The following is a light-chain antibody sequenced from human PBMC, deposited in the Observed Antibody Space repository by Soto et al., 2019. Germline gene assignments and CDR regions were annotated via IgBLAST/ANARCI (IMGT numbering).Light chain of an antibody. V-gene: IGKV1-5*01. Sequence: DIQMTQSPSTLSASVGDRGTITCRASQSISSWLAWYQQKPGKAPKLLIYDASSLESGVPSRFSGSGSGTEFTRTISSLQSDDVAPYYCQQYNSYSTFGQGTKGEIK. CDR1: QSISSW. CDR2: DAS. CDR3: QQYNSYST. J-gene: IGKJ1*01.